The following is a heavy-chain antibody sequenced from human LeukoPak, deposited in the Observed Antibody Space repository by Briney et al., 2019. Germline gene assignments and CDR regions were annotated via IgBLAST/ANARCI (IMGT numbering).Heavy chain of an antibody. D-gene: IGHD2-21*01. CDR1: GFTFDDYG. V-gene: IGHV3-20*04. Sequence: PGGSLRLSCAASGFTFDDYGMSWVRQAPGKGLEWVSNINWHGGSTGYADSVKGRFTISRDNAKKSLYLQMNSLRAEDTALYYCARDWVGISRNAFDIWGQGTMVTVS. CDR2: INWHGGST. J-gene: IGHJ3*02. CDR3: ARDWVGISRNAFDI.